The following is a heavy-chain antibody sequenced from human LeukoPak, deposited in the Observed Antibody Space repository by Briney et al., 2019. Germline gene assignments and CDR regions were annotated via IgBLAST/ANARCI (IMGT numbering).Heavy chain of an antibody. D-gene: IGHD6-13*01. CDR2: ISDYNGNT. CDR3: ARRSSSWYAFDS. CDR1: GYTFTPYG. V-gene: IGHV1-18*01. Sequence: ASVKVSCKASGYTFTPYGISWERQAPGQGLEWMGWISDYNGNTNYAQKLQGRVTMTTDTSTNTAYMELRSLRSDDTAVYYCARRSSSWYAFDSWGQGTLVTVSS. J-gene: IGHJ4*02.